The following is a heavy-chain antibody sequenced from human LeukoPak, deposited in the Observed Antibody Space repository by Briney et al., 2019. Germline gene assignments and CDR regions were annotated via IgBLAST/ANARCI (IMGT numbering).Heavy chain of an antibody. CDR3: ARTRERCSSTSCYVNWFDP. V-gene: IGHV1-69*01. CDR1: GGTFSSYA. D-gene: IGHD2-2*01. Sequence: SVKVSCKASGGTFSSYAISWVRQAPGQGLEWMGEIIPIFGTANYAQKFQGRVTITADESTSTAYMELSSLRSEDTAVYYCARTRERCSSTSCYVNWFDPWGQGTLVTVSS. CDR2: IIPIFGTA. J-gene: IGHJ5*02.